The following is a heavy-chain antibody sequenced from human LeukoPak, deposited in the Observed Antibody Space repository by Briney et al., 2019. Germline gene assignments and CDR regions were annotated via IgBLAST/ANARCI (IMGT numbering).Heavy chain of an antibody. J-gene: IGHJ4*02. Sequence: SETLSLTCAVYGGSFSGYYWSWIRQPPGKGLXWIGEINHSGSTNYNPSLKSRVTISVDTSKNQFSLKLSSVTAADTAVYYCARNSDTAMVDYWGQGTLVTVSS. V-gene: IGHV4-34*01. CDR2: INHSGST. CDR3: ARNSDTAMVDY. CDR1: GGSFSGYY. D-gene: IGHD5-18*01.